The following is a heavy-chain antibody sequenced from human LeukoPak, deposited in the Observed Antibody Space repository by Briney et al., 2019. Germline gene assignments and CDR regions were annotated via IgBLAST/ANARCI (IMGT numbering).Heavy chain of an antibody. Sequence: ASVKVSCKASGYTFTGYYMHWVRQAPGQGLEWMGWINPNSGGTNYAQKFQGRVTMTRDRSISTAYMELSRLRSDDTAVYYCARCRGWYMGYDFDYWGQGTLVTVSS. CDR3: ARCRGWYMGYDFDY. V-gene: IGHV1-2*02. CDR2: INPNSGGT. D-gene: IGHD1-1*01. CDR1: GYTFTGYY. J-gene: IGHJ4*02.